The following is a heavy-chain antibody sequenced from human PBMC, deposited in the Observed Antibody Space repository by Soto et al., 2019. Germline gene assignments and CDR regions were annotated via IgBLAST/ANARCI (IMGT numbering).Heavy chain of an antibody. CDR3: ARDPGRAVAPPRFHY. CDR2: IIPILGIA. Sequence: QVQLVQSGAEVKKPGSSVKVSCKASGGTFSSYTISWVRQAPGQGLEWMGRIIPILGIANYAQKFQGRVTITADKTASTAYRELSSLRPEDTAVYSCARDPGRAVAPPRFHYWGQGAPVTVSA. V-gene: IGHV1-69*08. J-gene: IGHJ4*02. D-gene: IGHD6-19*01. CDR1: GGTFSSYT.